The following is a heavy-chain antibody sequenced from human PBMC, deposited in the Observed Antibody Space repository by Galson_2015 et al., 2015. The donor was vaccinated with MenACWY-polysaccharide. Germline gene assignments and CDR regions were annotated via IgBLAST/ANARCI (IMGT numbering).Heavy chain of an antibody. CDR1: GFTFSSYA. CDR2: ISGNGRKT. V-gene: IGHV3-23*01. D-gene: IGHD6-19*01. Sequence: SLRLSCAASGFTFSSYAMSWVRQAPGKGLEWLSSISGNGRKTYFADSVEGRFTISRDDSKNTLYLRMNSLRAEDTAVYYCAKDHGSGWSLDYWGQGTLVTVSS. CDR3: AKDHGSGWSLDY. J-gene: IGHJ4*02.